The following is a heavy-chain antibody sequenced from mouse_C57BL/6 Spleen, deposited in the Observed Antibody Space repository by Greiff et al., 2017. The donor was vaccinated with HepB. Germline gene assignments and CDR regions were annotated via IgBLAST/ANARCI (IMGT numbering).Heavy chain of an antibody. CDR1: GYTFTSYG. J-gene: IGHJ2*01. CDR2: IYPRSGNT. Sequence: VQLVESGAELARPGASVKLSCKASGYTFTSYGISWVKQRTGQGLEWIGEIYPRSGNTYYNEKFKGKATLTADKSSSTAYMELRSLTSEDSAVYFCAREGVDYYGSSYQYYFDYWGQGTTLTVSS. V-gene: IGHV1-81*01. D-gene: IGHD1-1*01. CDR3: AREGVDYYGSSYQYYFDY.